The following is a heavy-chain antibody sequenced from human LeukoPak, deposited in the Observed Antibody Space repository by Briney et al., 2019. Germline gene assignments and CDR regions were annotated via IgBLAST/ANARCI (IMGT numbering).Heavy chain of an antibody. J-gene: IGHJ6*03. CDR2: IYTSGST. CDR1: GGSISSYY. Sequence: PSETLSLTCTVSGGSISSYYWSWIRQPAGKGLEWIGRIYTSGSTNYNPSLKSRVTMSVDTSKNQLSLKLSSVTAADTAVYYCARDGGSEGGSYYVHYYYYYYMDVWGKGTTVTVSS. D-gene: IGHD1-26*01. CDR3: ARDGGSEGGSYYVHYYYYYYMDV. V-gene: IGHV4-4*07.